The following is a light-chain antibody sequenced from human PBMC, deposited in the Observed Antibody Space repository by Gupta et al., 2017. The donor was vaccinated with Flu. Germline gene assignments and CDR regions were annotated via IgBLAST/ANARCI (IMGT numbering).Light chain of an antibody. CDR2: DAS. CDR3: QQYGSFPST. J-gene: IGKJ2*02. CDR1: QYVSGRF. Sequence: TLSCRASQYVSGRFLAWYQQRAGQAPRLLIYDASSRATCIPDRFSGSGSGTYFTLTISRLEPDDFAVYYCQQYGSFPSTFGPGTKVEIK. V-gene: IGKV3-20*01.